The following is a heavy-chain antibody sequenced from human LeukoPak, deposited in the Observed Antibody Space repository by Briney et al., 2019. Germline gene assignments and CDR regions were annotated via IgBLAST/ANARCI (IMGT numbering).Heavy chain of an antibody. D-gene: IGHD2-15*01. CDR1: GFTFSSYS. Sequence: GGSLRLSCAASGFTFSSYSMSWVRQAPGKGLEWVSSISSSSSYIYYADSVKGRFTISRDNAKNSLYLQMNSLRAEDTAVYYCARGVWGYCSGGSCYPGWGQGTMVTVSS. J-gene: IGHJ3*01. CDR2: ISSSSSYI. V-gene: IGHV3-21*01. CDR3: ARGVWGYCSGGSCYPG.